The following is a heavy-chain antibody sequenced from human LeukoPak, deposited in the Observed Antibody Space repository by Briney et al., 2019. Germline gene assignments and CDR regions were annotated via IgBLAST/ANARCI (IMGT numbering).Heavy chain of an antibody. V-gene: IGHV3-23*01. Sequence: PGGSLRLSCAASGFTFSSYAMSWVRQAPGKGLEWVAVISGSGGSTYYADSVKGRFTISRDNSKNPPYLQMNSLRAKDTAVYYCAKRESGSFDYWGQGTLVTVSS. D-gene: IGHD1-26*01. CDR1: GFTFSSYA. J-gene: IGHJ4*02. CDR3: AKRESGSFDY. CDR2: ISGSGGST.